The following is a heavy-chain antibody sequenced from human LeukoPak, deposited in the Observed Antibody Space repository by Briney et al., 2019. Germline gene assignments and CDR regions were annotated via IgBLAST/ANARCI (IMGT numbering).Heavy chain of an antibody. Sequence: SQTLSLTCTVSGGSISNDGYYWSWIRQPPGKGLEWIGYIYYSGSTNYNPSLKSRVTISVDTSKNQFSLKLSSVTAADTAVYYCARASGRTRYYFDYWGQGTLVTVSS. CDR1: GGSISNDGYY. V-gene: IGHV4-61*08. CDR3: ARASGRTRYYFDY. CDR2: IYYSGST. J-gene: IGHJ4*02. D-gene: IGHD6-19*01.